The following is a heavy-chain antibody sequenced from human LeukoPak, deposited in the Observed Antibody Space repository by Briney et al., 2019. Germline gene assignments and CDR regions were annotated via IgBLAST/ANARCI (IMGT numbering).Heavy chain of an antibody. D-gene: IGHD5-18*01. J-gene: IGHJ4*02. V-gene: IGHV3-21*01. Sequence: GGSLRLSCAASGFTFSSYSMNWVRQAPGKGLEWVSSISSSSSYIYYADSVKGRFTISRDNAKNSLYLQMNSLRAEDTAVYYCARDRGYSYGYGYDYWGQGTLVTVSS. CDR2: ISSSSSYI. CDR1: GFTFSSYS. CDR3: ARDRGYSYGYGYDY.